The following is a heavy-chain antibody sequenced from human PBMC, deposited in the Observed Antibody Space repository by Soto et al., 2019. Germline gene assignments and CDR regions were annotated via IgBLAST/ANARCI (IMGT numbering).Heavy chain of an antibody. J-gene: IGHJ4*02. Sequence: SETKSVTYAVADVYISNFYGGWIRQKQGKGLEWIGSIYYSGSTFYNPSLKSRVTMSVDTSKSQVSLELSSVTAADTALYYCARHKVPYSSNWYFDYWGQGTPVTVSS. CDR2: IYYSGST. V-gene: IGHV4-39*01. D-gene: IGHD6-13*01. CDR1: DVYISNFY. CDR3: ARHKVPYSSNWYFDY.